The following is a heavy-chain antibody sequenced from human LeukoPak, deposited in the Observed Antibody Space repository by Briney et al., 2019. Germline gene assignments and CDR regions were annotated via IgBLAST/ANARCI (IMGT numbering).Heavy chain of an antibody. CDR1: GFTFSSYA. CDR2: ISGSGATI. CDR3: AKDIVVVPAASDAFDI. J-gene: IGHJ3*02. D-gene: IGHD2-2*01. V-gene: IGHV3-23*01. Sequence: GGSLRLSCAASGFTFSSYAMSWVRQAPGKGLEWVSSISGSGATIYYADSVKGRFTISRDNSKNTLYLQMNTLRAEDTAVYYCAKDIVVVPAASDAFDIWGQGTMVIVSS.